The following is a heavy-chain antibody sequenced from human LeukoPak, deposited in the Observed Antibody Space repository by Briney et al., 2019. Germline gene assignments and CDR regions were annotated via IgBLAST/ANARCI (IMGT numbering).Heavy chain of an antibody. V-gene: IGHV1-2*02. D-gene: IGHD3-16*02. Sequence: ASVKVSCKASGYTFTGYYMHWVRQAPGQGLEWMGWINPNSGGTNYAQKFQGRVTMTRDTSISTAYLQWSSLKASDTAMYYCARQITFGGVIALDYWGQGTLVTVSS. CDR1: GYTFTGYY. CDR2: INPNSGGT. CDR3: ARQITFGGVIALDY. J-gene: IGHJ4*02.